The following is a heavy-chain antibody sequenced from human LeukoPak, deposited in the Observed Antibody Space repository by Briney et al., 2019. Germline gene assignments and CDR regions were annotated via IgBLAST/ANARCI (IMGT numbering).Heavy chain of an antibody. CDR2: IRDDGSNK. Sequence: PGGSLRLSCAASGFTFSSYGMYWVRQAPGKGLEGVAFIRDDGSNKYYADSVKGRFTISRDNSKKTVYLQMNSLRAEDTAVYYCAKEPVQLQRRSDYHYYMDVWGKGTTVTVSS. CDR3: AKEPVQLQRRSDYHYYMDV. D-gene: IGHD1-1*01. V-gene: IGHV3-30*02. CDR1: GFTFSSYG. J-gene: IGHJ6*03.